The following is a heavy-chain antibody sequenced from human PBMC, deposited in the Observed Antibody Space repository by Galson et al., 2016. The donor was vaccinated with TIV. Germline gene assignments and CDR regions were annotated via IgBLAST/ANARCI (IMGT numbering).Heavy chain of an antibody. V-gene: IGHV3-7*04. J-gene: IGHJ3*02. CDR1: VFTFDAYW. CDR3: ARAYDSSGYYRVGGALDI. CDR2: INLDGDKQ. D-gene: IGHD3-22*01. Sequence: SLRLSCAASVFTFDAYWMNWVRQAPGKGLEWVANINLDGDKQYYLDSVKGRFSISRDNGRNLLSLHMSSRRAEDSAVYYCARAYDSSGYYRVGGALDIWGRGTMVTVSS.